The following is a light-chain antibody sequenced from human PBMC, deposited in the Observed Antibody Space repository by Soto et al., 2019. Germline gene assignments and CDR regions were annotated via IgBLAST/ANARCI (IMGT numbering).Light chain of an antibody. CDR2: EVS. CDR3: SSYAGSTIGV. CDR1: SSDVGSYNL. Sequence: QSALTQPASVSGSPGQSITISCTGTSSDVGSYNLVSWYQQHPDKAPKLMIYEVSKRPSGVPDRFSGSKSGNTASLTVSGLQAEDEADYYCSSYAGSTIGVFGTGTKLTVL. J-gene: IGLJ1*01. V-gene: IGLV2-14*02.